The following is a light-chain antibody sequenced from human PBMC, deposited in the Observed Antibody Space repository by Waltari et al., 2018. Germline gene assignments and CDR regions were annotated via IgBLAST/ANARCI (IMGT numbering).Light chain of an antibody. J-gene: IGKJ2*01. CDR1: RIVLSIPNNRNF. V-gene: IGKV4-1*01. Sequence: DIEMTQSPQSLAMSLGGRNTIPCNSCRIVLSIPNNRNFLAWYQHKPGQPPKLLLYWASTRTSGVPERFIGSGSGTDFTLTITSLQAEDVAVYYCQQHYSTPYAFGQGTKLEIK. CDR3: QQHYSTPYA. CDR2: WAS.